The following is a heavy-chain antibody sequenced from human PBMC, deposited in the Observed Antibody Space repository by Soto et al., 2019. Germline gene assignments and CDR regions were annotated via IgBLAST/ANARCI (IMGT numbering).Heavy chain of an antibody. J-gene: IGHJ5*01. D-gene: IGHD3-9*01. CDR3: GRHIDWFWVTDS. Sequence: SETLSLTCTISDASISNFYWSWIRQAPGKGLEWLGYVYYTGNTKYNPSLGSRVTISLGASQNQFSLKLESVTAADTAVYYCGRHIDWFWVTDSWGPGTLVTVSS. CDR1: DASISNFY. V-gene: IGHV4-59*08. CDR2: VYYTGNT.